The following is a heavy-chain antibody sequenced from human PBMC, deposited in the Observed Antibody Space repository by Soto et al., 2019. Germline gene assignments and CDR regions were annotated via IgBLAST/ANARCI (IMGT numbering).Heavy chain of an antibody. CDR1: GGTFRTYA. CDR3: AKGAVAGTPTSYYYYGMDV. CDR2: IIPIFGKV. D-gene: IGHD6-19*01. Sequence: QVQLLQSGAEVKKPGSSVRVSCEASGGTFRTYAISWVRQAPGQGLEWMGEIIPIFGKVNYAQKFQGRVTITADESTTTVYMDLRSLTSEDTAVYYCAKGAVAGTPTSYYYYGMDVRGQGTTVTVS. J-gene: IGHJ6*02. V-gene: IGHV1-69*12.